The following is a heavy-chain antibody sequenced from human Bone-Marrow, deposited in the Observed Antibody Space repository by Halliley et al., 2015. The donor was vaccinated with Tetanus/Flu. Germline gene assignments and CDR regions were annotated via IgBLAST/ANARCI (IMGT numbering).Heavy chain of an antibody. CDR3: AKRDRSSTSPYYYPGMDA. V-gene: IGHV3-23*01. D-gene: IGHD3-22*01. CDR2: GWGGNT. Sequence: GWGGNTNYAESVKGRCTISRDNSKNPLYLKMNGLGVDDTAVYYCAKRDRSSTSPYYYPGMDAWGQGTTVTVS. J-gene: IGHJ6*02.